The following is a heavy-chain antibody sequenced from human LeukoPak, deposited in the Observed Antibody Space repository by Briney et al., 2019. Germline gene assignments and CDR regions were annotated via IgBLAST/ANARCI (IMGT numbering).Heavy chain of an antibody. CDR3: VTSTGQQFIPYDY. J-gene: IGHJ4*02. Sequence: GGSLRLSCAASGINVSSNYMTWIRQAPGKGLEWVSLIYGGDATYYAESVRGRFMISRDNLKNTLFLQMNSLRVEDTAVYYCVTSTGQQFIPYDYWGQGTHVTVSS. V-gene: IGHV3-66*02. CDR1: GINVSSNY. CDR2: IYGGDAT. D-gene: IGHD6-13*01.